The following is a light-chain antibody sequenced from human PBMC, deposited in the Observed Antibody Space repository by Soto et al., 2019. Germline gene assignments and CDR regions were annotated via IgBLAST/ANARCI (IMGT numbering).Light chain of an antibody. CDR3: LQHNSYPWT. J-gene: IGKJ1*01. CDR2: GAS. Sequence: EIVLTQSPGTLSLSPGERATLSCRASQSVRSSYLAWYQQNAGQAPRLLIYGASSRATGIPDRFSGSGSGTEFTLTISSLQPEDFATYYCLQHNSYPWTFGQGTKVDIK. CDR1: QSVRSSY. V-gene: IGKV3-20*01.